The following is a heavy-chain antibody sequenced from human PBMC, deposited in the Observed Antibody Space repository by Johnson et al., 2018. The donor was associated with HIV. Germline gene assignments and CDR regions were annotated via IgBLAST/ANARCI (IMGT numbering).Heavy chain of an antibody. V-gene: IGHV3-53*01. CDR2: IYSGGNT. CDR3: ARESASSGRYSGAFDC. CDR1: GFTVRSNY. J-gene: IGHJ3*01. Sequence: VQLVESGGGLVQPGGSLRLSCAASGFTVRSNYMSWVRPAPGKGLEWVSVIYSGGNTYYADSVQGRFTISRDTSNNTLYLQMNSLRAEDTAVYYWARESASSGRYSGAFDCWGQGTMVTVSS. D-gene: IGHD1-26*01.